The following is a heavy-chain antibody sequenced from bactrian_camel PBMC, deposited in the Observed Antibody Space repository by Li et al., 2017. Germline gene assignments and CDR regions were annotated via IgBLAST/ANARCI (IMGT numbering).Heavy chain of an antibody. CDR2: IDSGGDT. Sequence: HVQLVESGGGSVEAGGSLTLSCEVSGFTYRAYCMGFYRQAIGKEREGIAVIDSGGDTLYANSVKGRFTISRDNAKSTLYLQMNNLKPEDTAMYYCAADRALDDDCYVGSLYTDFAYWGQGTQVTVS. J-gene: IGHJ6*01. D-gene: IGHD3*01. CDR3: AADRALDDDCYVGSLYTDFAY. V-gene: IGHV3S55*01. CDR1: GFTYRAYC.